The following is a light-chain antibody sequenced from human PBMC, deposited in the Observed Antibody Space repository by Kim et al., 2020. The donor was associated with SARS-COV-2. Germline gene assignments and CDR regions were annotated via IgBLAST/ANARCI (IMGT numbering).Light chain of an antibody. J-gene: IGLJ3*02. CDR2: DVS. V-gene: IGLV2-11*01. CDR1: NSDVGGYNS. Sequence: QSALTQPRSVSGSPGQSVAISCTGTNSDVGGYNSVSWYQQPPGKAPKLMIYDVSRRPSGVPDRFSGSKSGNTASLTISGLQAEDEADYYCYSHAGSYTWVFGGGTQLTVL. CDR3: YSHAGSYTWV.